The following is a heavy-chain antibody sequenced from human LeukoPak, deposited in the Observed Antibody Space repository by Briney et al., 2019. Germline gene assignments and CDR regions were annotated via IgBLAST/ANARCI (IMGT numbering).Heavy chain of an antibody. CDR1: GFTVSSNY. CDR3: ALLDRSGWYCIDN. CDR2: IYNGDTT. J-gene: IGHJ4*02. Sequence: GGSLRLSCAASGFTVSSNYMSWVRQAPGKGLEWVSVIYNGDTTYYADSVKGRFTISRDNSKNTLYLQMNSLRAEDTAVYYCALLDRSGWYCIDNWGQGTLVTVSS. D-gene: IGHD6-19*01. V-gene: IGHV3-53*01.